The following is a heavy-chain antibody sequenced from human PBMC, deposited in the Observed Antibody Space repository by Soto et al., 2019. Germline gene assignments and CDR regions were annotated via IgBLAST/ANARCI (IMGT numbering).Heavy chain of an antibody. CDR3: AKAELTYYDFWSGEGNWFDP. V-gene: IGHV3-23*01. J-gene: IGHJ5*02. Sequence: GGSLRLSCAASGFTFSNYAMSWVRQAPGKGLEWVSAISGSGGSTYYADSVKGRFTISRDNSKNTLYLQMNSLRAEDTAVYYCAKAELTYYDFWSGEGNWFDPWGQGTLVTVSS. D-gene: IGHD3-3*01. CDR2: ISGSGGST. CDR1: GFTFSNYA.